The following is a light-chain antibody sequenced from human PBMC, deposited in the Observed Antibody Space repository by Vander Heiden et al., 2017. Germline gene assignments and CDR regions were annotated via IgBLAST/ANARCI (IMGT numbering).Light chain of an antibody. CDR3: AAWDDSLSGPV. CDR1: SSNIGINY. V-gene: IGLV1-47*01. Sequence: QSVLTQPPSASGPPGQRVPLSCSGSSSNIGINYVYWYQQLPGTAPKLLIYRNNQRPSGVPDRFSGSKSGTSAALAISGLRSEDEAEYYCAAWDDSLSGPVFGGGTKLTVL. CDR2: RNN. J-gene: IGLJ3*02.